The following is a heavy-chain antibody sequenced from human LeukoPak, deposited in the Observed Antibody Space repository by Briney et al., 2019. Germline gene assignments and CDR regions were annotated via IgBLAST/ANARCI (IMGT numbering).Heavy chain of an antibody. CDR1: GGSISSYY. CDR2: IYYSGST. CDR3: ARAGDWLSPFDY. D-gene: IGHD3-9*01. Sequence: SETLSLTCTVSGGSISSYYWSRIRQPPGKGLEWIGYIYYSGSTNYNPSLKSRVTISVDTSKNQFSLKLSSVTAADTAVYYCARAGDWLSPFDYWGQGTLVTVSS. J-gene: IGHJ4*02. V-gene: IGHV4-59*01.